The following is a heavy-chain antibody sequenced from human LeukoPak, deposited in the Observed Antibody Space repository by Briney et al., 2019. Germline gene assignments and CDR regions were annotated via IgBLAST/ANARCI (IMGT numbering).Heavy chain of an antibody. J-gene: IGHJ3*01. CDR1: GFSLDDYA. V-gene: IGHV3-9*01. CDR3: IKDMGFDLLKDAFDL. CDR2: ISWDGRNM. Sequence: GGSLRLSCAASGFSLDDYAMLWVRQAPGQGLEWVSSISWDGRNMAYAASVKGRFTISRDNAQNSLYLQMYSLKIEDTAFYYCIKDMGFDLLKDAFDLWGQGMLVTVSS. D-gene: IGHD1-26*01.